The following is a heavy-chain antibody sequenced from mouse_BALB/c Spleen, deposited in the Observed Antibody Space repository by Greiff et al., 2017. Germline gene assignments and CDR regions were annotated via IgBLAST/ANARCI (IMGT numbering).Heavy chain of an antibody. CDR3: ARHGYGNYVFFDY. J-gene: IGHJ2*01. CDR1: GFTFSSYA. V-gene: IGHV5-9-3*01. D-gene: IGHD2-10*02. Sequence: EVQRVESGGGLVKPGGSLKLSCAASGFTFSSYAMSWVRQTPEKRLEWVATISSGGSYTYYPDSVKGRFTISRDNAKNTLYLQMSSLRSEDTAMYYCARHGYGNYVFFDYWGQGTTLTVSS. CDR2: ISSGGSYT.